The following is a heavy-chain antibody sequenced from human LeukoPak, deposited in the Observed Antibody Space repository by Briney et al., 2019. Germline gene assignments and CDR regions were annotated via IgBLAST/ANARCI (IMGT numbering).Heavy chain of an antibody. CDR3: ASGGEMATPALGAFDI. D-gene: IGHD5-24*01. J-gene: IGHJ3*02. CDR2: ISSSSSYI. CDR1: GFTFSIYT. V-gene: IGHV3-21*01. Sequence: PGGSLRLSCAASGFTFSIYTMNWVRQAPGKGLEWVSSISSSSSYIYYADSVKGRFTISRDNTKNSLYLQMNSLRAEDTAVYYCASGGEMATPALGAFDIWGQGTMVTVSS.